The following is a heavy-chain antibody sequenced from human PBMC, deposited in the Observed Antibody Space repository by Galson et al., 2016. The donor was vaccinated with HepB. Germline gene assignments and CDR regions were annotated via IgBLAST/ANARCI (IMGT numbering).Heavy chain of an antibody. Sequence: SCKASGYTFTGYYMHWVRQAPGQGLEWMGWINPNSGGTNYAQKFQGRVTMTRDTSISPAYMELSRLRSHDTAVVYCARGSWCYYFDYWGQGTLVTVSS. J-gene: IGHJ4*02. CDR1: GYTFTGYY. V-gene: IGHV1-2*02. CDR2: INPNSGGT. CDR3: ARGSWCYYFDY. D-gene: IGHD2-8*01.